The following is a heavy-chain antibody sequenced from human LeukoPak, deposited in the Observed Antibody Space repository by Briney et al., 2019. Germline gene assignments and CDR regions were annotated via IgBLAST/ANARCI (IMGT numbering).Heavy chain of an antibody. V-gene: IGHV1-18*01. CDR1: GYTFTSYG. D-gene: IGHD6-13*01. J-gene: IGHJ5*02. Sequence: ASVKVSCKASGYTFTSYGISWVRQAPGQGLEWMGWISAYNGNTNYAQKFQGRVTMTRNTSISTAYMELSSLRSEDTAVYYCARFSSSWYNNWFDPWGQGTLVTVSS. CDR2: ISAYNGNT. CDR3: ARFSSSWYNNWFDP.